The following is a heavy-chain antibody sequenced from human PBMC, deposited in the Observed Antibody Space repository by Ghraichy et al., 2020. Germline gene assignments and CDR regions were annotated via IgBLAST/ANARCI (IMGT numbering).Heavy chain of an antibody. CDR1: GFTFSRYW. Sequence: GGSLRLSCAASGFTFSRYWMTWVRQAPGKGLEWVANIKQDRSEKYYVDSVKGRFTISRDNAKNSLYLQMNSLRAEDTAVYYCARVELVVSGFFNSPFFDYWGQGTLVTVSS. V-gene: IGHV3-7*01. J-gene: IGHJ4*02. D-gene: IGHD3-22*01. CDR3: ARVELVVSGFFNSPFFDY. CDR2: IKQDRSEK.